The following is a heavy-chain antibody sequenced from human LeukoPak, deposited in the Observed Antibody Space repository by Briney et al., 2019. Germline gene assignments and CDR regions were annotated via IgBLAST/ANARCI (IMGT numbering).Heavy chain of an antibody. D-gene: IGHD3-10*01. CDR1: EFTFRSYE. V-gene: IGHV3-48*02. CDR3: ARGVRYLDY. CDR2: ISSSSSTI. J-gene: IGHJ4*02. Sequence: GGSLRLSCAASEFTFRSYEMNWVRQAPGKGLEWVSYISSSSSTIYYADSVKGRFAISRDNAKKSLYLQMNSLRDEDTAVYYCARGVRYLDYWGQGTLVTVSS.